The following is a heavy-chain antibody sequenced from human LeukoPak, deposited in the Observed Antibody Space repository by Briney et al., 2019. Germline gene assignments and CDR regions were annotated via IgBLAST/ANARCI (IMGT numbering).Heavy chain of an antibody. CDR1: GGSISSYY. D-gene: IGHD3-9*01. J-gene: IGHJ4*02. V-gene: IGHV4-59*08. Sequence: SETLSLTCTVSGGSISSYYWSWIRQPPGKGLEWIGYIYYSGSTNYNPSLKSRVTISVDTSKNQFSLKLSSVTAADTAVYYCARGYDILTGDRYYFDYWGQGTLVTVSS. CDR3: ARGYDILTGDRYYFDY. CDR2: IYYSGST.